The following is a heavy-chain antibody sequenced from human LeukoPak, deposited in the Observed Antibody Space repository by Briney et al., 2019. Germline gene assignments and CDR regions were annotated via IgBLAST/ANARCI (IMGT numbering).Heavy chain of an antibody. D-gene: IGHD3-9*01. CDR1: GFTFSSYS. CDR3: ARGYYDILTGYYRENWFDP. V-gene: IGHV3-48*04. Sequence: GGSLRLSCAASGFTFSSYSMNWVRQAPGKGLEGVSYISSSSRSTIYYADSVKGRFTISRDNAKNSLYLQMNSLRAEDTAVYYCARGYYDILTGYYRENWFDPWGQGTLVTVSS. J-gene: IGHJ5*02. CDR2: ISSSSRSTI.